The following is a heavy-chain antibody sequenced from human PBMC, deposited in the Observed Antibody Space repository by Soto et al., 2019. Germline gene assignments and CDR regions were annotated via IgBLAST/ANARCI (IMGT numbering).Heavy chain of an antibody. D-gene: IGHD1-26*01. J-gene: IGHJ6*02. Sequence: LSLTCTVSGGSISSGDYYWSWIRQPPGKGLEWIGYIYYSGSTYYNPSLKSRVTISVDTSKNQFSLKLSSVTAADTAVYYCARQRPTDGRWEFANYYGMDVWGQGTPVTVSS. CDR1: GGSISSGDYY. V-gene: IGHV4-30-4*01. CDR3: ARQRPTDGRWEFANYYGMDV. CDR2: IYYSGST.